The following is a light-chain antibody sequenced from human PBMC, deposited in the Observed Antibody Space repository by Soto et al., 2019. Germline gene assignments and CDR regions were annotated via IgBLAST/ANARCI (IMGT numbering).Light chain of an antibody. CDR1: QSISNW. J-gene: IGKJ4*01. V-gene: IGKV1-5*03. CDR3: QQYESYST. Sequence: DIQMTQSPSTLSASVGDRVTITCRASQSISNWLAWYQQKPGKAPKLLIYRASSLEGGVPSRFSGSGSGTEFTLTISGLPPDDFATYYCQQYESYSTFGGGTKVEIK. CDR2: RAS.